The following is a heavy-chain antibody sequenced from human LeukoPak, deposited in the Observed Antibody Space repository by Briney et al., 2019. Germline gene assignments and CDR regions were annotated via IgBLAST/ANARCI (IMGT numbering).Heavy chain of an antibody. CDR1: GFTFNRFY. D-gene: IGHD1-26*01. CDR2: IKQDGSEK. Sequence: PGGSLRLSCSASGFTFNRFYLHWVRQAPGKGLQWVAKIKQDGSEKYYVDSVKGRFTISRDNAENSLYLQMNSLRVEDTAVYYCAARSSGNPYFWGQGTSVTVSS. J-gene: IGHJ4*02. CDR3: AARSSGNPYF. V-gene: IGHV3-7*03.